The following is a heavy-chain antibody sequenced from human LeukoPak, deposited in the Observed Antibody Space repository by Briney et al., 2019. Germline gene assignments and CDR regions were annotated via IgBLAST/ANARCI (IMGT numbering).Heavy chain of an antibody. CDR3: AKEMATMNAFDS. J-gene: IGHJ3*02. CDR2: IYSGGST. Sequence: GGSLRLSCAASGFTVSSNYMSWVRQAPGKGLEWVSVIYSGGSTDYKDSVKDRFIISRDNSKNTLYLQMSSLRAEDTAVYYCAKEMATMNAFDSWGQGTMVTVSS. V-gene: IGHV3-66*01. CDR1: GFTVSSNY. D-gene: IGHD5-24*01.